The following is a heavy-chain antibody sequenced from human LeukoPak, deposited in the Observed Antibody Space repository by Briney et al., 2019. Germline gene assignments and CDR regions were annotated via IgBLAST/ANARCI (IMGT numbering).Heavy chain of an antibody. CDR1: GYSLDMYA. V-gene: IGHV3-9*01. CDR3: AKVPTGYYDSSGYYYFDG. CDR2: ISLNRRNT. D-gene: IGHD3-22*01. J-gene: IGHJ4*02. Sequence: RSLRLSCAPSGYSLDMYAMRWVRHAPEECLGWVSGISLNRRNTGYTGAVKGRFSISRDNATSSPCLQMSSLRTEKTAFYICAKVPTGYYDSSGYYYFDGWGQGTPVTACS.